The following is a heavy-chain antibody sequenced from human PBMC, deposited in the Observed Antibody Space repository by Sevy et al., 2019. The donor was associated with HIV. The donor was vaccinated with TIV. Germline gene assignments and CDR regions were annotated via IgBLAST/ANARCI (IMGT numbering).Heavy chain of an antibody. J-gene: IGHJ4*02. V-gene: IGHV1-18*01. CDR2: ISAYNGNT. CDR3: ARDRLGGSYFPSVDY. D-gene: IGHD1-26*01. CDR1: GYTFTSYG. Sequence: ASVKVSCKASGYTFTSYGISWVRQAPGQGLEWMGWISAYNGNTNYAQKLQGRVTMTTDTSTSTAYMELRSLRSDDTAVYYCARDRLGGSYFPSVDYWGQGTLVTVSS.